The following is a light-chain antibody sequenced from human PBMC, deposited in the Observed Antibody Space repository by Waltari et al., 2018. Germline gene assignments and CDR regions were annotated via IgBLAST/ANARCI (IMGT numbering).Light chain of an antibody. CDR1: LLAKKY. V-gene: IGLV3-27*01. J-gene: IGLJ3*02. Sequence: SYELTQPSSVSVSPGQTARITCSGDLLAKKYARWFQQKAGQAPILLIYKDTWRSSGIPEGFSGSTSGTTVTLTISGAQVEDEADYYCFSVTDNNWVFGGGTKLTVL. CDR2: KDT. CDR3: FSVTDNNWV.